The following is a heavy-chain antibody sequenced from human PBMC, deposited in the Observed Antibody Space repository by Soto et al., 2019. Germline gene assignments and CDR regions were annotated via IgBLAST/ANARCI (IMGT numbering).Heavy chain of an antibody. CDR3: ARDQEGPVVPTALWH. CDR2: ISYDGGNK. CDR1: GFNFNYFA. V-gene: IGHV3-30-3*01. Sequence: QVQLVESGGGVVQPGRSLRLSCAASGFNFNYFAVSWVRQPPGKGLEWVAVISYDGGNKYYADSVKGRFTISRDNSKNTLYLQMNSLRVDDTAVYYCARDQEGPVVPTALWHWCQGALVTVSS. D-gene: IGHD2-2*01. J-gene: IGHJ1*01.